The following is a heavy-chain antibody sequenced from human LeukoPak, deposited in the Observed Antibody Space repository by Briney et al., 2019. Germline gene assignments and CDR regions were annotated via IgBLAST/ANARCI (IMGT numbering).Heavy chain of an antibody. D-gene: IGHD6-13*01. J-gene: IGHJ6*02. Sequence: GGSLRLSCVASGFTVSSKYMSWVRQAPGKGLEWVAVVLYDGSKRYYADSVKGRFTISRDNSKNTLYLQVNSLRAEDTAVYYCARDYSSSWSYGMDVWGQGTTVTVSS. CDR2: VLYDGSKR. CDR1: GFTVSSKY. V-gene: IGHV3-33*08. CDR3: ARDYSSSWSYGMDV.